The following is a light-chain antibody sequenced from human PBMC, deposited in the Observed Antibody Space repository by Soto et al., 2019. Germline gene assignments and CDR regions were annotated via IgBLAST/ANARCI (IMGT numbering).Light chain of an antibody. CDR3: QQYDNVPPALT. V-gene: IGKV1-33*01. Sequence: DIQMTQSPSSLSASIGDRVTITCQASQDISNYLNRYQQKPGKAPNLLIFDASNLETGVPSRFSGSGSGTDFTLTISSLQPEDIATYYCQQYDNVPPALTFGGGTKVDIK. J-gene: IGKJ4*01. CDR2: DAS. CDR1: QDISNY.